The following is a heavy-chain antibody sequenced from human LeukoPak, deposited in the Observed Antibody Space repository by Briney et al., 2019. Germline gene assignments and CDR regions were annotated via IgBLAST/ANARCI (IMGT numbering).Heavy chain of an antibody. CDR2: IRYDGSNK. D-gene: IGHD3-10*01. CDR3: AKEVTYGGAAFDV. CDR1: GFTFSSYA. V-gene: IGHV3-30*02. Sequence: GGSLRLSCAASGFTFSSYAMHWVRQAPGKGLEWVAFIRYDGSNKYYADSVKGRFTISRDDAKSSLYLQMNSLRVEDTAVYYCAKEVTYGGAAFDVWGQGTTVTVSS. J-gene: IGHJ3*01.